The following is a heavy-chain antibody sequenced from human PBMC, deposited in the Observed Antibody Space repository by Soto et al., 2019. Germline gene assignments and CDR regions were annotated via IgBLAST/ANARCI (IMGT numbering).Heavy chain of an antibody. D-gene: IGHD1-1*01. CDR3: ARARAAGWNDYYYYGMDV. V-gene: IGHV3-33*01. Sequence: SLRLSCAASGFTFSSYGMHWVRQAPGKGLEWVAVIWYDGSNKYYADSVKGRFTISRDNSKNTLYLQMNSLRAEDTAVYYCARARAAGWNDYYYYGMDVWGQGTTVTVSS. CDR2: IWYDGSNK. J-gene: IGHJ6*02. CDR1: GFTFSSYG.